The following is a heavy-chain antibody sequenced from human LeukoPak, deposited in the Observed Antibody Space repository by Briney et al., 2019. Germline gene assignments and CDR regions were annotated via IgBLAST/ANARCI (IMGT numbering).Heavy chain of an antibody. Sequence: GGSLRLSCAASGFTFSSSAMSWVRQAPGKGLEWVSAISGSGGSTYYADSVKGRFTISRDISENTLYLQMNSLRAEDTAVYYCAKAHDWSGFYYRRVSDFLGQGNLVNV. D-gene: IGHD3-22*01. J-gene: IGHJ4*02. CDR1: GFTFSSSA. CDR3: AKAHDWSGFYYRRVSDF. CDR2: ISGSGGST. V-gene: IGHV3-23*01.